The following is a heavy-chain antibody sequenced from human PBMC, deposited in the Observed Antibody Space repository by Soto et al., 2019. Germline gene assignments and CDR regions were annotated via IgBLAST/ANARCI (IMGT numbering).Heavy chain of an antibody. D-gene: IGHD2-21*01. J-gene: IGHJ6*02. Sequence: QVLLVQSGAEVKKPGSSMKVSCKTSGGTFNSFAISWVRLVPGQGLEWMGVLIPGFASPTYAQTLQGRVSITAXESTTTAYMELSRLRSEDTAVYYCARDRVMRGNSYYYGMDVWGQGTTVTVSS. V-gene: IGHV1-69*12. CDR1: GGTFNSFA. CDR2: LIPGFASP. CDR3: ARDRVMRGNSYYYGMDV.